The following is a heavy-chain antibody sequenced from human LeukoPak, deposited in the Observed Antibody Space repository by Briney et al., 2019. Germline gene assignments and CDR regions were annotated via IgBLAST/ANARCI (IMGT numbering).Heavy chain of an antibody. J-gene: IGHJ4*02. D-gene: IGHD6-13*01. Sequence: PSETLSLTCTVSGGSISSSSYYWSWIRQPPGKGLEWIGEINHSGSTNYNPSLKSRVTISVDTSKNQFSLKLSSVTAADTAVYYCARGRVRGGTAGIYDYWGQGTLVTVSS. CDR2: INHSGST. CDR1: GGSISSSSYY. V-gene: IGHV4-39*07. CDR3: ARGRVRGGTAGIYDY.